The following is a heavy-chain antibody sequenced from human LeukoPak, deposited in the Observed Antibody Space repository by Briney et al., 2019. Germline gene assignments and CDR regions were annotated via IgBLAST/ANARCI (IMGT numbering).Heavy chain of an antibody. CDR1: GFTFSDYY. V-gene: IGHV3-11*01. J-gene: IGHJ6*02. D-gene: IGHD1-1*01. CDR3: ARDGDLTTLYYYYYGMDV. CDR2: ISTSGSTI. Sequence: GGSLRLSCAASGFTFSDYYMSWIRQAPGKGLEWVSYISTSGSTINYADSVKGRFTISRDNAKNSLYLQMNSLRAEDTAVYYCARDGDLTTLYYYYYGMDVWGQGTTVTVSS.